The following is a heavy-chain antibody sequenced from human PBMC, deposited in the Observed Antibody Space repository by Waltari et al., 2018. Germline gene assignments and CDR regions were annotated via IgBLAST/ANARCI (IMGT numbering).Heavy chain of an antibody. Sequence: EVQLVESGGGLVQPGGSLRPSCADQGFTVSTHYITRVPLPHRKGLEWVSLSYSRGDTFYADSVKGRFSISRDNSRNTLYLQMNSLRAEDTAVYYCASRDCSGFSCPDGSFDVWGQGAVVTVSS. V-gene: IGHV3-66*02. CDR3: ASRDCSGFSCPDGSFDV. CDR1: GFTVSTHY. J-gene: IGHJ3*01. CDR2: SYSRGDT. D-gene: IGHD2-2*01.